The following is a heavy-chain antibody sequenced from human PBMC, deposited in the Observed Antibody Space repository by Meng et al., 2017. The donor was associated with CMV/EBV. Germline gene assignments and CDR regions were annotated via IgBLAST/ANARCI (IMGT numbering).Heavy chain of an antibody. V-gene: IGHV1-18*01. J-gene: IGHJ6*02. CDR2: ISAYNGNT. CDR3: ARDYGERASSGSSKYYYGMDV. Sequence: ASVKVSCKASGYTFTSYGISWVRQAPGQGLEWMGWISAYNGNTNYAQKLQGRVTMTTDTSTSTAYMELRSLRSDDTAVYYCARDYGERASSGSSKYYYGMDVWGQGTTVTVSS. D-gene: IGHD6-6*01. CDR1: GYTFTSYG.